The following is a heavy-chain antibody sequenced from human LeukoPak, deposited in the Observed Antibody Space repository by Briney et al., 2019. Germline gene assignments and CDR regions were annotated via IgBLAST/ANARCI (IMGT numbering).Heavy chain of an antibody. CDR1: GFSLSTSGMY. Sequence: SGPTLVNPTQTLTLTCTFSGFSLSTSGMYVSWSRQPPGKALEWLARIDWDDAKYYSPSLKTRLTISKDTSKNQVVLTMTNMDPVDTATYYCARMRRYSSSWYPTDYWGQGTLVTVSS. CDR2: IDWDDAK. CDR3: ARMRRYSSSWYPTDY. D-gene: IGHD6-13*01. J-gene: IGHJ4*02. V-gene: IGHV2-70*11.